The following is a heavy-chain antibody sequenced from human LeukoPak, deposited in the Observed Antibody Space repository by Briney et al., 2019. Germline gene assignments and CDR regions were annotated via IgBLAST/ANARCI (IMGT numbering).Heavy chain of an antibody. CDR3: ARALAVAGTGDY. CDR1: GYTFTSYG. J-gene: IGHJ4*02. Sequence: ASVKVSCKASGYTFTSYGISWVRQAPGQGLEWMGWISAYNGNTNYAQKLQGRVTMTTDTSTSTAYMELRSLGSDDTAVYYCARALAVAGTGDYWGQGTLVTVSS. CDR2: ISAYNGNT. D-gene: IGHD6-19*01. V-gene: IGHV1-18*01.